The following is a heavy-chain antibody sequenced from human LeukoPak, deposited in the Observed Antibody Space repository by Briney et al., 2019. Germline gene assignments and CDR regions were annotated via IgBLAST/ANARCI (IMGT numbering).Heavy chain of an antibody. D-gene: IGHD6-6*01. Sequence: SETLSLTCTVSGGSISSSSYYWGWIRQPPGKGLEWIGSIYYSGSTYYNPSLKSRVTISVDTSKNQFSLKLSSVTAADTAVYYCAREPLRYPYSSSSDAFDIWGQGTMVTVSS. V-gene: IGHV4-39*07. CDR1: GGSISSSSYY. J-gene: IGHJ3*02. CDR2: IYYSGST. CDR3: AREPLRYPYSSSSDAFDI.